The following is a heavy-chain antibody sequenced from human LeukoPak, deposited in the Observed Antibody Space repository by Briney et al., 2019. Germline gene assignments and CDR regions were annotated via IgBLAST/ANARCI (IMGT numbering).Heavy chain of an antibody. J-gene: IGHJ4*02. CDR1: GGSISSYY. Sequence: SETLSLTCTISGGSISSYYWSWIRQSPGKGLEWIGRIYTSGSTNYNPSLKSRVTMSVDTSKNQFSLKLSSVTAADTAVYYCARVVVVPAANYIDYWGQGTLVTVSS. V-gene: IGHV4-4*07. CDR2: IYTSGST. CDR3: ARVVVVPAANYIDY. D-gene: IGHD2-2*01.